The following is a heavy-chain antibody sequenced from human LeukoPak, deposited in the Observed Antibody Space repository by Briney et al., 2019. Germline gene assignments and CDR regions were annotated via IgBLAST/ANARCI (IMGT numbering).Heavy chain of an antibody. J-gene: IGHJ3*02. CDR1: GYTFTSYA. D-gene: IGHD6-19*01. Sequence: GASVKASCKASGYTFTSYAMNWVRQAPGQGLEWMGWINTNTGNPTYAQGFTGRFVFSLETSVSTAYLQISSLKAEDTAVYYCARDQIAVAGTNSFDIWGQGTMVTVSS. V-gene: IGHV7-4-1*02. CDR3: ARDQIAVAGTNSFDI. CDR2: INTNTGNP.